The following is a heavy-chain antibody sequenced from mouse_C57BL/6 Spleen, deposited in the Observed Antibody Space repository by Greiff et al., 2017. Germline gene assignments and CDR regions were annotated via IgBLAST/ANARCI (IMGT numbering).Heavy chain of an antibody. CDR3: ARGDYYGSSRGAMDY. D-gene: IGHD1-1*01. CDR2: INPNNGGT. J-gene: IGHJ4*01. CDR1: GYTFTDYN. V-gene: IGHV1-22*01. Sequence: EVQVVESGPELVKPGASVKMSCKASGYTFTDYNMHWVKQSHGKSLEWIGYINPNNGGTSYNQKFKGKATLTVNKSSSTAYMELRSLTSEDSAVYYCARGDYYGSSRGAMDYWGQGTSVTVSS.